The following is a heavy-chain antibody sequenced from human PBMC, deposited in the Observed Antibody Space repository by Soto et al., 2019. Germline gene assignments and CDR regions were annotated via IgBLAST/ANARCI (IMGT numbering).Heavy chain of an antibody. CDR3: ARGQDIVVVPAAIPAAWFDP. J-gene: IGHJ5*02. CDR1: GGSISSGDYY. CDR2: IYYSGST. V-gene: IGHV4-30-4*01. Sequence: SETLSLTCTVSGGSISSGDYYWSWIRQPPGKGLEWIGYIYYSGSTYYNPSLKSRVTISVDTSKNQFSLKLSSVTAADTAVYYCARGQDIVVVPAAIPAAWFDPWGQGTLVTVSS. D-gene: IGHD2-2*02.